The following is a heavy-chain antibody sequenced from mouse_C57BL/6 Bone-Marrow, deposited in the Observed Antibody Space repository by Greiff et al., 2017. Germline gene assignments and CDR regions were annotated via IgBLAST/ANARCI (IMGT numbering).Heavy chain of an antibody. CDR3: ASDGAYSG. J-gene: IGHJ2*01. Sequence: VKLVESGPGLVAPSQSLSITCTVSGFSLTCYGVDWVRQSPGKGLEWLGVIWGVGSTNYNSALKSRLSISKDNSKSQVFLKMNSLQTEDTAMYYCASDGAYSGWGQGTTLTVSS. V-gene: IGHV2-6*01. CDR1: GFSLTCYG. CDR2: IWGVGST. D-gene: IGHD6-5*01.